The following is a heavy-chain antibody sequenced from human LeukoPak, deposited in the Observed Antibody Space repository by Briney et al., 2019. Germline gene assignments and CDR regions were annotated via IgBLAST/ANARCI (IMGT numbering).Heavy chain of an antibody. J-gene: IGHJ4*02. CDR1: GFTFDDYA. D-gene: IGHD3-9*01. CDR3: AKAKHYDILTGLDY. Sequence: GRSLRLSCAASGFTFDDYAMHWVRQAPGKGLEWVSGISWNSGSIGYADSVKGRFTISRDNAKNSLYLQMNSLRAEDTALYYCAKAKHYDILTGLDYWGQGTLVTVSS. CDR2: ISWNSGSI. V-gene: IGHV3-9*01.